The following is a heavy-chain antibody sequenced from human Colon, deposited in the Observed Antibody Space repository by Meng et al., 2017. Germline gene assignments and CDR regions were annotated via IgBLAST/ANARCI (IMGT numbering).Heavy chain of an antibody. Sequence: QVQIQQGGAGLLTPSATLALTCAVPGGSFSGFYWSWIRQPPGKGLEWIGEIDHFGISNYNSSLKGRLTMSVDTSKKQISLTLTSVTAADTAVYYCATGLRHGDWFDPWGPGTLVTVSS. D-gene: IGHD4-17*01. CDR1: GGSFSGFY. CDR3: ATGLRHGDWFDP. CDR2: IDHFGIS. V-gene: IGHV4-34*02. J-gene: IGHJ5*02.